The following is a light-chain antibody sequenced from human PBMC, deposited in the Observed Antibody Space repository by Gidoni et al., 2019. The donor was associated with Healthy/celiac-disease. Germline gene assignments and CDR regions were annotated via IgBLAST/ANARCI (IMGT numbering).Light chain of an antibody. J-gene: IGLJ2*01. CDR1: TGAVTSGHS. CDR3: LLSYSGARGV. CDR2: DTS. V-gene: IGLV7-46*01. Sequence: QAVVPQEPSLTVSTGGTVTLTCGSSTGAVTSGHSPYWFQQKPGQAPRTLIYDTSNKHSWTPARFSGSLLGGKAALTLSGAQPEDEAEYYCLLSYSGARGVFGGGTKLTVL.